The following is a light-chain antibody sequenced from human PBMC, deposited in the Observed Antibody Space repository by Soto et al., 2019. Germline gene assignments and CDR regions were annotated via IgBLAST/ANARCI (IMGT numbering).Light chain of an antibody. Sequence: EIVLTQSPATLSLSPGERATLSCRASQSVSSYLAWYQQTPGQAPRLLIYDASNRATGIQARVSGSGSGTDFTLTISCLEPEDFAVYYCQERSNWPLTFGGGTKVEIK. CDR1: QSVSSY. CDR2: DAS. CDR3: QERSNWPLT. J-gene: IGKJ4*01. V-gene: IGKV3-11*01.